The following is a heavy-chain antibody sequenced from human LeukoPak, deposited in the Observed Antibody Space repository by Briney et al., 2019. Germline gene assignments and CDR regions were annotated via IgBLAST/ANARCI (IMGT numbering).Heavy chain of an antibody. CDR3: ARGGGVIGWFDP. CDR1: GGSISSYY. CDR2: IYYSGST. D-gene: IGHD3-16*02. Sequence: PSETLSLTCTVSGGSISSYYWSWIRQPPGKGLEWIGYIYYSGSTNYNPSLKSRVTISVDTSKNQFSLKLSSATAADTAVYYCARGGGVIGWFDPWGQGTLVTASS. J-gene: IGHJ5*02. V-gene: IGHV4-59*01.